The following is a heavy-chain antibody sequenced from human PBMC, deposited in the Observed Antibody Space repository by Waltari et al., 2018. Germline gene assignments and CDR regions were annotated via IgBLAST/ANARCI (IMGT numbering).Heavy chain of an antibody. CDR1: GYSISSGYY. CDR2: SYRSGTT. CDR3: TRRYTRRDYSPFDF. V-gene: IGHV4-38-2*01. Sequence: QVQLQESGPGLVRPSEILSLTCGVSGYSISSGYYWGWIRQPPGKGLEWIGSSYRSGTTYYNPSLESRVTMSVDTSKNQFSLKMSPVTAADTAVYYCTRRYTRRDYSPFDFWGQGTLVTVSS. D-gene: IGHD4-4*01. J-gene: IGHJ4*02.